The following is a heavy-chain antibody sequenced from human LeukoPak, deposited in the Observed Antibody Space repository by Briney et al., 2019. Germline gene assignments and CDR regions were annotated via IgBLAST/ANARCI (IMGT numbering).Heavy chain of an antibody. CDR1: GGSFSGYY. Sequence: SETLSLTCAVYGGSFSGYYWSWIRQPPGKGLEWIGEINHSGSTNYNPSLKSRVTKSVDTSKNQFSLKLSSVTAADTAVYYCARGRRITMVRGVPYAVWGKGTTVTVSS. D-gene: IGHD3-10*01. CDR3: ARGRRITMVRGVPYAV. V-gene: IGHV4-34*01. J-gene: IGHJ6*04. CDR2: INHSGST.